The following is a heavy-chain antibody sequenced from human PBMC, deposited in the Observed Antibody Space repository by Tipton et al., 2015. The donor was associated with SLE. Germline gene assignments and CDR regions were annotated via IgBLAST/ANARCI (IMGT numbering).Heavy chain of an antibody. Sequence: QSGAEVKEPGASVKVSCKASGYTFTGYYMHWVRQAPGQGLEWMGRINPNSGGTNYAQKFQGRVTMTRDTSISTAYMELSRLRSDGTAVYYCARSYSSSWSEWFDPWGQGTLVTVSS. J-gene: IGHJ5*02. CDR1: GYTFTGYY. D-gene: IGHD6-13*01. CDR2: INPNSGGT. V-gene: IGHV1-2*06. CDR3: ARSYSSSWSEWFDP.